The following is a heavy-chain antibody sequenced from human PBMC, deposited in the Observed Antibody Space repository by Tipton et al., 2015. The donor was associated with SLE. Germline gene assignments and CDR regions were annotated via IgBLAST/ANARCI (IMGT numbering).Heavy chain of an antibody. CDR2: ISNSGSTK. V-gene: IGHV3-48*03. CDR1: GFSFSNYE. CDR3: ARDRPPLDY. Sequence: SLRLSCAASGFSFSNYEMNWVRQAPGKGLEWISYISNSGSTKYYADSVKGRFTISRDNAEKSLYLQMNILRAEDTAIYYCARDRPPLDYWGQGTLVTVSP. J-gene: IGHJ4*02.